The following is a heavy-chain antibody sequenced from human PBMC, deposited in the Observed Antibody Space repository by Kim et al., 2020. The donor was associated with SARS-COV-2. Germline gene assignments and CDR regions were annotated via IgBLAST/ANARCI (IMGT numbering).Heavy chain of an antibody. V-gene: IGHV2-5*01. CDR2: DK. Sequence: DKRYSPPLKSRLTITQDTSKNQLVLTMTNMDPVDTATYYCAHSPRDWFDPWGQGTLVTVSS. CDR3: AHSPRDWFDP. J-gene: IGHJ5*02.